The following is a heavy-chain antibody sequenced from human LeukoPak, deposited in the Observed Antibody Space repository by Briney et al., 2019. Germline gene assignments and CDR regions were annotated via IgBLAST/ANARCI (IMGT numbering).Heavy chain of an antibody. V-gene: IGHV4-4*07. CDR3: ARGPYSYDSSGAFDI. D-gene: IGHD3-22*01. Sequence: SETLSLTCTVSGGSISSYYWSWVRQPAEKGLEWIGRISSSGSTNYNPSLKSRVTLSVDTSKNQFSLKLSSVTAADTAVYFCARGPYSYDSSGAFDIWGQGTMVTVSS. J-gene: IGHJ3*02. CDR1: GGSISSYY. CDR2: ISSSGST.